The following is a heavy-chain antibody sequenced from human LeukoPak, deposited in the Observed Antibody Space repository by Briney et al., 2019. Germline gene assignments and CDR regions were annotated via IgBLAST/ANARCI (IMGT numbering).Heavy chain of an antibody. CDR3: ARWGALTGLDY. CDR1: GYTFTGYY. D-gene: IGHD3-9*01. Sequence: GASVKVSCKASGYTFTGYYMHWVRQAPGQGLEWMGWINPNSGGTNYAQKFQGRVTMTRNTSISTAYMELSSLRSEDTAVYYCARWGALTGLDYWGQGTLVTVSS. CDR2: INPNSGGT. V-gene: IGHV1-2*02. J-gene: IGHJ4*02.